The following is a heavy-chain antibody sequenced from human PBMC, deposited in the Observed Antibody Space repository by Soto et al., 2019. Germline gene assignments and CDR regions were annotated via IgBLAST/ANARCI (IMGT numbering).Heavy chain of an antibody. CDR3: ARSMTTDPVFDY. CDR2: IYYSGST. CDR1: GGSISSYY. D-gene: IGHD4-4*01. J-gene: IGHJ4*02. Sequence: KPSETLSLTCTVSGGSISSYYWSWIRQPPGKGLEWIGYIYYSGSTNYNPSLKSRVTISVDTSKNQFSLKLSSVTAADTAVYYCARSMTTDPVFDYWGQGTLVTVSS. V-gene: IGHV4-59*01.